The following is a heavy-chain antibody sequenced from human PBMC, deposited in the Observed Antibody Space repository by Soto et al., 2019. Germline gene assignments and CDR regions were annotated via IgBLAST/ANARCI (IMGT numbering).Heavy chain of an antibody. CDR1: GGSISSSNW. CDR2: IYHSGST. CDR3: ARAPVVTGIFAP. V-gene: IGHV4-4*02. D-gene: IGHD2-21*02. J-gene: IGHJ5*02. Sequence: SETLSLTCAVSGGSISSSNWWSWVRQPPGKGLEWIGEIYHSGSTNYNPSLKSRVTMSVDTSKNQVSLKLTSVTAADAAVYYSARAPVVTGIFAPWGQGTLVTVSS.